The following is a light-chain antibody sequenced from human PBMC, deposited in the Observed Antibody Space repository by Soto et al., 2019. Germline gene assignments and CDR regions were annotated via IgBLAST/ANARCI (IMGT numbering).Light chain of an antibody. V-gene: IGKV3-20*01. J-gene: IGKJ1*01. CDR3: QQYGSSPGT. CDR1: QSVRDSH. CDR2: ETS. Sequence: EIVLTQSPGTLSLSPGERATLSCRASQSVRDSHLAWYQQKLGQAPSLLIYETSSRATGIPDRFRGSGSGTEFALTITRVEPEDVAMYFCQQYGSSPGTFGQGTKVEI.